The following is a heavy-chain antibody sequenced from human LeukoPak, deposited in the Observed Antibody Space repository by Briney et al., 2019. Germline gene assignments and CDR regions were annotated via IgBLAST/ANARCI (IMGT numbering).Heavy chain of an antibody. CDR3: ARDVTYYGGDWFDP. D-gene: IGHD4-23*01. J-gene: IGHJ5*02. CDR2: ISSATSTI. CDR1: GFTVSFNY. V-gene: IGHV3-11*04. Sequence: GGSLRLSCAASGFTVSFNYMSWVRQAPGKGLEWVSYISSATSTIYYADSVKGRFTISRDNAKNSLYLQMNSLRAEDTAVYYCARDVTYYGGDWFDPWGQGTLVTVSS.